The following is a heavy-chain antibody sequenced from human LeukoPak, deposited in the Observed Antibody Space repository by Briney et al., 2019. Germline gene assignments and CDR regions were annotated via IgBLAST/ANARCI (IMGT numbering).Heavy chain of an antibody. CDR2: IIPIFGIA. CDR3: ARDGTGARADY. CDR1: GGTFSSYA. Sequence: SVKVSCKASGGTFSSYAISWVRQAPGQGLEWMGRIIPIFGIANYAQKFQGRVTITADKSTSTAYMELSSLRSEDTAVYYCARDGTGARADYWGQGTLVTVSS. V-gene: IGHV1-69*04. D-gene: IGHD3-10*01. J-gene: IGHJ4*02.